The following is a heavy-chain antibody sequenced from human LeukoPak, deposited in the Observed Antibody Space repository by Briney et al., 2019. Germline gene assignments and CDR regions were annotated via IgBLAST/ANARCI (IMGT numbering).Heavy chain of an antibody. V-gene: IGHV1-18*01. J-gene: IGHJ4*02. CDR2: ISAYNGNT. CDR3: ARVKRDGLADY. Sequence: ASVKVSCKASGYTFISYGISWVRQAPGQGLEWMGWISAYNGNTNYAQELQGRVTMTTDTSTSTAYMELRSLRSDDTAVYYCARVKRDGLADYWGQGTLVTVSS. D-gene: IGHD6-19*01. CDR1: GYTFISYG.